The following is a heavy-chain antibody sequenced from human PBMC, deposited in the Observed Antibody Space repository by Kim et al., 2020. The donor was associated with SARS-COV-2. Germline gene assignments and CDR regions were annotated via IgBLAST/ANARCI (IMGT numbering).Heavy chain of an antibody. CDR1: GFTFSDYY. CDR2: ISSSSSYT. J-gene: IGHJ6*02. D-gene: IGHD4-17*01. Sequence: GGSLRLSCAASGFTFSDYYMSWIRQAPGKGLEWVSYISSSSSYTNYADSVKGRFTISRDNAKNSLYLQMNSLRAEDTAVYYCARVDDYGEGYYYYYGMDVWGQGTTVTVSS. CDR3: ARVDDYGEGYYYYYGMDV. V-gene: IGHV3-11*06.